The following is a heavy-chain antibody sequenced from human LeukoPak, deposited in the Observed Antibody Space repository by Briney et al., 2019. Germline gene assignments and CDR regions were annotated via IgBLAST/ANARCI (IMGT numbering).Heavy chain of an antibody. CDR3: ARGPFWSGYYDD. CDR1: GFTFSSYA. D-gene: IGHD3-3*01. Sequence: GGSLRLSCAASGFTFSSYAMSWVRQAPGKGLEWVSAISGSGGSTYYADSVKGRFTISRDNSKNTLYLQMNSLRAEDTAVYYCARGPFWSGYYDDWGQGTLVTVSS. V-gene: IGHV3-23*01. J-gene: IGHJ4*02. CDR2: ISGSGGST.